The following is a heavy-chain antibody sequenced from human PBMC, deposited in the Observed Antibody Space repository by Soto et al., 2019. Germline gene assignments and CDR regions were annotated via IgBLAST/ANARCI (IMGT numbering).Heavy chain of an antibody. CDR3: AREYCSGGSCYGVDY. CDR1: GYTFTGYY. D-gene: IGHD2-15*01. J-gene: IGHJ4*02. Sequence: ASVKVSCKASGYTFTGYYMHWVQQAPGQGLEWMGWINPYSGGTNYAQKFQGWVTVTRDTSMTTAYMELRRLKSDDTAVYYCAREYCSGGSCYGVDYWGQGTLVTVSS. V-gene: IGHV1-2*04. CDR2: INPYSGGT.